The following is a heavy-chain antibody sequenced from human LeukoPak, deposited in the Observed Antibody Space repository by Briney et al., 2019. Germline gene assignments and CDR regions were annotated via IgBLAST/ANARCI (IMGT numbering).Heavy chain of an antibody. V-gene: IGHV3-21*01. Sequence: GGSLRLSCAASGFRFYTYSMIWVRQAPGKGLEWVSFISSSSSHIHQADSVRGRFTVSRDNAKNSLYLQMNSLRAEDTAVYYCARVKQQLVRLLGRDTTYYYYYYLDVWGKGTTVTVSS. D-gene: IGHD6-13*01. CDR3: ARVKQQLVRLLGRDTTYYYYYYLDV. J-gene: IGHJ6*03. CDR2: ISSSSSHI. CDR1: GFRFYTYS.